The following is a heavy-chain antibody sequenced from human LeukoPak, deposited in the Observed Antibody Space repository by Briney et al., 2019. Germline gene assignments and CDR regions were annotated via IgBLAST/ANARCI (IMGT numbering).Heavy chain of an antibody. CDR3: ARGPTDSSDYYAFHH. V-gene: IGHV3-33*01. J-gene: IGHJ1*01. Sequence: PGGCPILSCAASGVTFNTYAGYWVRQAPGKRLEWVSVIWSDGTTKYYADSVKGRFTISRDNSKNTLALQMNSLRAEDTAVYYCARGPTDSSDYYAFHHWGQGTLVTVSS. CDR2: IWSDGTTK. CDR1: GVTFNTYA. D-gene: IGHD3-22*01.